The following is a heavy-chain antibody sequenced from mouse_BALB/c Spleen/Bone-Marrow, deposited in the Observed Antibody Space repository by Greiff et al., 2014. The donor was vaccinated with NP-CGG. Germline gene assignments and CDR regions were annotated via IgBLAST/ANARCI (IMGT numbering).Heavy chain of an antibody. Sequence: QVQLQQSGPGLVQPSQSLSITCTVSGFSLTSYGVHWVRQSPGKGLEWLGVIWSGGSTDYNAAFIFRLSISKDNSKSQVFFKMNSLQANDTAIYYCARESFAYWGQGTLVTVSA. J-gene: IGHJ3*01. V-gene: IGHV2-2*02. D-gene: IGHD1-3*01. CDR2: IWSGGST. CDR1: GFSLTSYG. CDR3: ARESFAY.